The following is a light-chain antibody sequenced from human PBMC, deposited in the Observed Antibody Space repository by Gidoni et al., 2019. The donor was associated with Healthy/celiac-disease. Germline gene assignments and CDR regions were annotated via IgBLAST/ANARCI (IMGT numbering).Light chain of an antibody. CDR1: SSDVGCYNY. Sequence: QSALTQPASVSASPGQSITISCTGTSSDVGCYNYVSWYQQHTGKAPKLMIYDVSNRPSGVSNRFSGSKSGNTASLTISGLQAEDEADYYCSSYTSSSTYVFGTGTKVTVL. CDR3: SSYTSSSTYV. CDR2: DVS. J-gene: IGLJ1*01. V-gene: IGLV2-14*03.